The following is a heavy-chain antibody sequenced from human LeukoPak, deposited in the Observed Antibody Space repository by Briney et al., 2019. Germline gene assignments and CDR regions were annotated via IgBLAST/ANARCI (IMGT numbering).Heavy chain of an antibody. D-gene: IGHD1-7*01. CDR1: GFTFSDYT. V-gene: IGHV3-21*01. CDR2: IGGSGDSI. Sequence: GGSLRLSCAASGFTFSDYTMDWVRQAPGKGLEWVSSIGGSGDSIYYADSVKGRFTISRDNAKNSLDLQMNSLRAEDTAVYYCARDRNWNYDYWGQGTLVTVAS. J-gene: IGHJ4*02. CDR3: ARDRNWNYDY.